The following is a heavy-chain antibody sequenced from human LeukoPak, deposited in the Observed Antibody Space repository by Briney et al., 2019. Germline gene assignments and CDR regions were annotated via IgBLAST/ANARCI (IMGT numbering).Heavy chain of an antibody. J-gene: IGHJ5*02. Sequence: SETLSLTCAVSGGSISSSNWWSWVRQPPGKGLEWIGEIYHSGSTNYNPSLKSRVTISVDKSKNQFSLKLSSVTAADTAVYYYARGGYYGSGSYYNYNWFDPWGQGTLVTVSS. CDR3: ARGGYYGSGSYYNYNWFDP. V-gene: IGHV4-4*02. CDR1: GGSISSSNW. D-gene: IGHD3-10*01. CDR2: IYHSGST.